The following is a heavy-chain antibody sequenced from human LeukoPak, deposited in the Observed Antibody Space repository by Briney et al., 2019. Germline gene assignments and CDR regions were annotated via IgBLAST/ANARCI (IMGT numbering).Heavy chain of an antibody. J-gene: IGHJ6*03. Sequence: PSETLSLTCTVSGGSISSYYWSWIRQPPGKGLEWIGYIYYSGSTNYNPSLKSRVTISVDTSTNQFSLKLSSVTAADTAVYYCARHPGYYYYYMDVWGKGTTVTISS. CDR2: IYYSGST. CDR3: ARHPGYYYYYMDV. CDR1: GGSISSYY. V-gene: IGHV4-59*08.